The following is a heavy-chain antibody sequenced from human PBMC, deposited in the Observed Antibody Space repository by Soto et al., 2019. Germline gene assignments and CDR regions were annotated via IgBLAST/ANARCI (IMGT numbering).Heavy chain of an antibody. Sequence: SETLSLTCTVSGGSISSYYWIWIRQPPVKGLEWIGYIYYILSTNYNPSLKSRVTIAGDAWKGDLCLKRISFGAADTAVYYCWRXPQYCISTGGYPGNWFDPWGQGNLVTAPQ. CDR2: IYYILST. J-gene: IGHJ5*02. CDR1: GGSISSYY. V-gene: IGHV4-59*01. CDR3: WRXPQYCISTGGYPGNWFDP. D-gene: IGHD2-2*01.